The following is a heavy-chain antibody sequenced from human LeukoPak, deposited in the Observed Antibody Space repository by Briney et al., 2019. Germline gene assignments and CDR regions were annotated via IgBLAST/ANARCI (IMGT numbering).Heavy chain of an antibody. CDR1: GGSFSGYY. Sequence: SETLSLTCAVYGGSFSGYYWSWIRQPPGKGLEWIGEINHSGSTNYNPSLKSRVTISVDTSKNQFSLKLSSVTAADTAVYYCARGFRAAALGYWGQGTLVTVSS. CDR2: INHSGST. D-gene: IGHD6-13*01. CDR3: ARGFRAAALGY. V-gene: IGHV4-34*01. J-gene: IGHJ4*02.